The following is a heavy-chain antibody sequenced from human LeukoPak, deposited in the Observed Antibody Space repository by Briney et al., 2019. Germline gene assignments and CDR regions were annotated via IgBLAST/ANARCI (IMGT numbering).Heavy chain of an antibody. J-gene: IGHJ4*02. CDR1: GGSVSSGSYY. V-gene: IGHV4-61*01. CDR3: ARDRRLLWFGELPTSHFDY. Sequence: TSETLSLTCTVSGGSVSSGSYYWSWIRQPPGKGLEWIGYIYYSGSTNYNPSLKSRVTISVDTSKNQFSLKLSSVTAADTAVYYCARDRRLLWFGELPTSHFDYRGQGTLVTVSS. D-gene: IGHD3-10*01. CDR2: IYYSGST.